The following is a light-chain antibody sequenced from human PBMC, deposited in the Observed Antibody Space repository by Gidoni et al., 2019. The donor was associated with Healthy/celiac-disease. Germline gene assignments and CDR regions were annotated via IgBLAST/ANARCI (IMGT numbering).Light chain of an antibody. J-gene: IGLJ2*01. CDR3: CSYAGSSTFVV. Sequence: QSPLTQPASVPGSPGESITISCTGTSSDVGSYNLVSWYQQHPGKAPKLMIYEVSKRPSGVSNRFSGSKSGNTASLTISGLQAEDEADYYCCSYAGSSTFVVFGGGTKLTVL. V-gene: IGLV2-23*02. CDR1: SSDVGSYNL. CDR2: EVS.